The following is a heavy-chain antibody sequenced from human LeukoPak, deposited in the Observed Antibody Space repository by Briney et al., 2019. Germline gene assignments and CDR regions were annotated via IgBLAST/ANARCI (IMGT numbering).Heavy chain of an antibody. CDR2: INHSGST. D-gene: IGHD4-17*01. Sequence: SETLSLTCAVYGGSFSGYYWSWIRQPPGKGLEWIGEINHSGSTNYNPSLKSRVTISVDTSKDQFSLKLSSVTAADTAVYYCARHQSYGDYVYYYYGMDVWGQETTVTVSS. CDR3: ARHQSYGDYVYYYYGMDV. V-gene: IGHV4-34*01. J-gene: IGHJ6*02. CDR1: GGSFSGYY.